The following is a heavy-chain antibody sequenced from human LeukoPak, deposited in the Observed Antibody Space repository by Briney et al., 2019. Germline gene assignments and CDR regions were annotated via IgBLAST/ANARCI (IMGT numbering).Heavy chain of an antibody. D-gene: IGHD3-3*01. V-gene: IGHV1-18*01. CDR3: TREGYDFWSGYSAVIDY. J-gene: IGHJ4*02. Sequence: ASVKVSCKASGYTFTSYGISWVRQAPGQGLEWMGWISAYNGNTNYAQKLQGRVTMTTDTSTSTAYMELRNLRSDDTAVYYCTREGYDFWSGYSAVIDYWGQGTLVTVSS. CDR1: GYTFTSYG. CDR2: ISAYNGNT.